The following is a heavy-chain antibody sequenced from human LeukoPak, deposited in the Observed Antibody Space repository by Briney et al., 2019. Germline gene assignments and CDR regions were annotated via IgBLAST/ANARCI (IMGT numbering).Heavy chain of an antibody. J-gene: IGHJ5*02. V-gene: IGHV4-34*01. Sequence: SETLSLTCAVYGGSFSAYYWTWIRQPPGKGLEWIGEINHSGSSNYNSSLRSRVTISVDTSYKQFSLRLSSVTAADTAVYYCAPRGDIEHSYVYGKWFDPWGRGTRVTVSS. D-gene: IGHD5-18*01. CDR1: GGSFSAYY. CDR3: APRGDIEHSYVYGKWFDP. CDR2: INHSGSS.